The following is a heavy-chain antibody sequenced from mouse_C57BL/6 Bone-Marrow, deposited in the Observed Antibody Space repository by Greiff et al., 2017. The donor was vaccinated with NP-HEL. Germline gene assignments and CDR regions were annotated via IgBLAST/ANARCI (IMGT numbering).Heavy chain of an antibody. J-gene: IGHJ1*03. CDR3: ARAEGTWYFDV. D-gene: IGHD2-14*01. CDR2: IHPNSGST. CDR1: GYTFTSYW. Sequence: VQLQQSGAELVKPGASVKLSCKASGYTFTSYWMHWVKQRPGQGLEWIGMIHPNSGSTNYNEKFKSKATLTVDKSSSTAYMQLSSLTSEDSAVYYCARAEGTWYFDVWGTGTTVTVSS. V-gene: IGHV1-64*01.